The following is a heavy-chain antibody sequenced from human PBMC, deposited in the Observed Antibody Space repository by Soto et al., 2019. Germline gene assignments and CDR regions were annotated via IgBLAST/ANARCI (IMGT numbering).Heavy chain of an antibody. CDR1: GFTFSSYW. J-gene: IGHJ6*02. V-gene: IGHV3-74*01. CDR3: ARSPTMGRGENYYGMDV. CDR2: INSDGSST. Sequence: GGSLRLSCAASGFTFSSYWMHWVRQAPGKGLVWVSRINSDGSSTSYADSVKGRFTISRDNAKNTLYLQMNSLRAEDTAVYYCARSPTMGRGENYYGMDVWGQGTTVTVSS. D-gene: IGHD3-10*01.